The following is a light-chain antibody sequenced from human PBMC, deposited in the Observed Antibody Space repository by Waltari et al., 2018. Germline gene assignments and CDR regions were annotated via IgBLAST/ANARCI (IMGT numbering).Light chain of an antibody. CDR3: SSFAGIINDHA. CDR2: EVN. CDR1: SKDFGAYYY. J-gene: IGLJ1*01. V-gene: IGLV2-8*01. Sequence: QSALSHPPPGPGPPGQSAPSPSTGTSKDFGAYYYVTSNHQHPGRAPNLIIFEVNKRQSGIPNRFSASRSGNTAALTISGRQTVDEADYYCSSFAGIINDHAFGSGTKVTVL.